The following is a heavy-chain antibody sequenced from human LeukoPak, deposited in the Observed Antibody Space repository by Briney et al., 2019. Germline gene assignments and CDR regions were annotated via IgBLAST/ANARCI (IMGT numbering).Heavy chain of an antibody. CDR3: ARHGYNSSWYLKGKFDF. CDR1: GDSISGTAY. Sequence: SETLSLTCTVSGDSISGTAYWGWIRQPPGKGLEWIGSGFYNGRAYYNPSLKSRVSISVDTSNNLYSLRLTSVTAADTAVYYCARHGYNSSWYLKGKFDFWGQGTLVTVSS. V-gene: IGHV4-39*01. CDR2: GFYNGRA. D-gene: IGHD6-13*01. J-gene: IGHJ4*02.